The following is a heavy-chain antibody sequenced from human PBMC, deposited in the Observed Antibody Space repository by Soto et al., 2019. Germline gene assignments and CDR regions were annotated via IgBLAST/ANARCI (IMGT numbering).Heavy chain of an antibody. Sequence: SVKVSCKASGFTFTSSAVQWVRQARGQRLEWIGWIVVGSGNTNYAQKFQERVTITRDMSTSTAYMELSSLRSEDTAVYYCAAATGHYYYGMDVWGQGTTVTVSS. CDR1: GFTFTSSA. D-gene: IGHD4-17*01. J-gene: IGHJ6*02. CDR2: IVVGSGNT. CDR3: AAATGHYYYGMDV. V-gene: IGHV1-58*01.